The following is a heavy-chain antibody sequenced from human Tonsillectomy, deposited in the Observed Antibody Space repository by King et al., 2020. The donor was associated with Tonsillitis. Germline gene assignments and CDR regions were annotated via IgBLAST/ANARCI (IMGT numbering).Heavy chain of an antibody. Sequence: TLKESGPTLVKPTQTLTLTCTFSGFSLTTSGVGVGWIRQPPGKALEWLALIYWNDYYCYSPSLKSRLTITKDTSKNQVVLTMTNMDPVDTATYYCAHRLGTIWSRNWFDPWGQGTLVTVSS. CDR1: GFSLTTSGVG. J-gene: IGHJ5*02. D-gene: IGHD6-13*01. CDR2: IYWNDYY. CDR3: AHRLGTIWSRNWFDP. V-gene: IGHV2-5*01.